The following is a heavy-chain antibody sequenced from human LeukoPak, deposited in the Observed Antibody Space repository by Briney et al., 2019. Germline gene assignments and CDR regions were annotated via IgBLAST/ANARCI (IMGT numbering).Heavy chain of an antibody. Sequence: ASVNVSCTASGYTFTIYDINWVRQATGQGLEWMGWMNPNSGNTGYAQKFQGRVTMTRNTSISTAYMELSSLRSEDTAVYYCARSGGYSSSWYGYWGQGTLATVSS. CDR2: MNPNSGNT. CDR1: GYTFTIYD. CDR3: ARSGGYSSSWYGY. D-gene: IGHD6-13*01. J-gene: IGHJ4*02. V-gene: IGHV1-8*01.